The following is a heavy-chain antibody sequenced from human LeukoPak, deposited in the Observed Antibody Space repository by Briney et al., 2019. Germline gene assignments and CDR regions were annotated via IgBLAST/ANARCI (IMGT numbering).Heavy chain of an antibody. CDR1: GGSISSYY. V-gene: IGHV4-4*07. CDR3: ARYVWGSYPTFEDY. J-gene: IGHJ4*02. D-gene: IGHD3-16*02. CDR2: IYTSGST. Sequence: SETQSLTCTVSGGSISSYYWSWIRQPAGKGLEWIGRIYTSGSTNYNPSFKSRVTISVDTSNNQFSLKLSSVTAADTAVYYCARYVWGSYPTFEDYWGQGTLVTVSS.